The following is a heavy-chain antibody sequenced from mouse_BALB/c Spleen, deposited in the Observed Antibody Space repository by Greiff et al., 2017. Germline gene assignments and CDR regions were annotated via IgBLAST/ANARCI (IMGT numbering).Heavy chain of an antibody. CDR3: TRGGDYDVAWFAY. Sequence: VQLQQSGTVLARPGASVKMSCKASGYTFTSYWMHWVKQRPGQGLEWIGAIYPGNSDTSYNQKFKGKAKLTAVTSTSTAYMELSSLTNEDSAVYYCTRGGDYDVAWFAYWGQGTLVTVSA. CDR2: IYPGNSDT. CDR1: GYTFTSYW. V-gene: IGHV1-5*01. D-gene: IGHD2-4*01. J-gene: IGHJ3*01.